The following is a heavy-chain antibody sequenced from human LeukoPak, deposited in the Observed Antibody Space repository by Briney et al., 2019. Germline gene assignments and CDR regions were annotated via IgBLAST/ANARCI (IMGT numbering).Heavy chain of an antibody. V-gene: IGHV3-23*01. CDR1: GFTFSSYA. CDR2: ISGSGGST. D-gene: IGHD3-10*01. J-gene: IGHJ5*02. Sequence: PGGSLRLSCAASGFTFSSYAMSWVRQAPGKGLEWVSAISGSGGSTYYTDSVKGRFTISRDNSKNTLYLQMNSLRAEDTAVYYCARHKSYNNNGDWFDPWGQGTLVTVSS. CDR3: ARHKSYNNNGDWFDP.